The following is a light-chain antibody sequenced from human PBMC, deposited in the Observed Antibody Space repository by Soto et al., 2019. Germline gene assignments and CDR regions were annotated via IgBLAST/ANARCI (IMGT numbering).Light chain of an antibody. J-gene: IGLJ1*01. CDR3: SSYTTSVTLLYV. V-gene: IGLV2-14*01. CDR2: EVS. Sequence: QSVLTQPASVSGSPGQSITISCTGSSSDIDAYNYVSWYQQHPGKAPKLMISEVSNRPSGVSNRFSGSKSGNTASLTISGLQPEDEADYYCSSYTTSVTLLYVFGTGTKVPS. CDR1: SSDIDAYNY.